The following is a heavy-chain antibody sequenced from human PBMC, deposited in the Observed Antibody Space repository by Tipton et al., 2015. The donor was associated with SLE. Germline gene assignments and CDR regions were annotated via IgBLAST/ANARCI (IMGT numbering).Heavy chain of an antibody. CDR2: IKQDGSEK. J-gene: IGHJ3*02. CDR3: AKDSVALDAFDI. V-gene: IGHV3-7*03. CDR1: GFTFSSYW. D-gene: IGHD6-19*01. Sequence: SLRLSCAASGFTFSSYWMTWVRQAPGKGLEWVANIKQDGSEKYYVDSVKGRFTISRDNAKNSLYLQMNSLRAEDTAVYYCAKDSVALDAFDIWGQGTMVTVSS.